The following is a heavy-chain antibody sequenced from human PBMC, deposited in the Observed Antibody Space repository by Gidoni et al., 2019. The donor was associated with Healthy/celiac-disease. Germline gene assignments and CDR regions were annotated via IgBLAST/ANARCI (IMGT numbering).Heavy chain of an antibody. V-gene: IGHV4-34*01. CDR3: ASPGIAAAGTVNY. CDR1: GGSFSGYY. Sequence: QVQLQQWGAGLLKPSETLSLTCAVYGGSFSGYYWSWIRQPPGKGLEWIGEINHSGSTNYNPSLKSRVTILVDTSKNQFSLKLSSVTAADTAVYYCASPGIAAAGTVNYWGQGTLVTVSS. CDR2: INHSGST. D-gene: IGHD6-13*01. J-gene: IGHJ4*02.